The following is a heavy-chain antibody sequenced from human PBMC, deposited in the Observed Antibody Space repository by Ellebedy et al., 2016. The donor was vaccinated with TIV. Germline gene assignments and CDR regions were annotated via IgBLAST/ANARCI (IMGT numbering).Heavy chain of an antibody. Sequence: GGSLRLXCAASGFTFSTYWMHWVRQAPGKGLVWVSRIESDGSSTSYADSVKGRFTISRDNAKNTLYLQMNSLRAEDTAVYYCAREILTGYYPYYYYYGMDVWGQGTTVTVSS. CDR2: IESDGSST. J-gene: IGHJ6*02. D-gene: IGHD3-9*01. CDR3: AREILTGYYPYYYYYGMDV. CDR1: GFTFSTYW. V-gene: IGHV3-74*01.